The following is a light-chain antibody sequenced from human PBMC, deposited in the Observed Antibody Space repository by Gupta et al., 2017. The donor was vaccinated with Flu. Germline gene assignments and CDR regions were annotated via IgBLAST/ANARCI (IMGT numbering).Light chain of an antibody. V-gene: IGLV3-21*02. Sequence: SYVLTQPPSVSVAPGQTARITCGGNNIGSKSVHWYQQKPGQAPVLVVYDDSDRPSGIPERFSGSNSGKTATPTIRRVEAGDEADYYWPGWDSSSDHYWVFGGGTKLTVL. CDR3: PGWDSSSDHYWV. CDR2: DDS. CDR1: NIGSKS. J-gene: IGLJ3*02.